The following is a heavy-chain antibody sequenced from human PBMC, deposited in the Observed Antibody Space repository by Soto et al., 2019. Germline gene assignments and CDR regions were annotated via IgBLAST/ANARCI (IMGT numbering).Heavy chain of an antibody. J-gene: IGHJ6*02. CDR1: DGYIGNFG. Sequence: TSETLSLTCTVADGYIGNFGGSWIRQSPGKGLEWIGYIYYTGSTNYNPSLKSRVTISVDSSKNQFSLKLSSVTAADTAVYYCARERIAAVWGQGTTVTVSS. V-gene: IGHV4-59*01. D-gene: IGHD6-25*01. CDR3: ARERIAAV. CDR2: IYYTGST.